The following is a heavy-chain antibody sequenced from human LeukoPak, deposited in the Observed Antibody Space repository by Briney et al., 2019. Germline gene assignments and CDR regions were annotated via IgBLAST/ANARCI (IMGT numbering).Heavy chain of an antibody. Sequence: PGGSLRLSCAASGFTFSSYSMNWVRQAPGKGLEWVSSIISSSSYIYYADSVKGRFTISRDNAKTSLYLQMNSLRAEDTAVYYCARVGRPSSWTYYYYYYMDVWGKGTTVTVSS. D-gene: IGHD6-13*01. CDR1: GFTFSSYS. J-gene: IGHJ6*03. CDR3: ARVGRPSSWTYYYYYYMDV. V-gene: IGHV3-21*01. CDR2: IISSSSYI.